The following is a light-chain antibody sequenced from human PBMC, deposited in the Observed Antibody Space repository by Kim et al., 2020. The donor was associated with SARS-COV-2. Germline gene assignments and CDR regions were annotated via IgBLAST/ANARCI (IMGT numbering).Light chain of an antibody. J-gene: IGLJ2*01. CDR1: NIGSKN. CDR3: QVWDSSTAV. CDR2: RDS. V-gene: IGLV3-9*01. Sequence: YELTQPLSVSVALGQTARITCGGNNIGSKNVHWYQQKPGQAPVLVIYRDSNRPSGIPERFSGSNSGNTATLTISRAQAGDEADYYCQVWDSSTAVFGGGTQLTVL.